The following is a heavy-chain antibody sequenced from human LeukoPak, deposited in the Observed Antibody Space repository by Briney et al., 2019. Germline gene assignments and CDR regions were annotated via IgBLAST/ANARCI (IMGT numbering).Heavy chain of an antibody. J-gene: IGHJ4*02. V-gene: IGHV3-21*01. Sequence: GGSLRLSCAASGFTFSSYRMNWVRQAPGKGLEWVSSISSSSSYIYYADSVKGRFTISRDNAKNSLYLQMNSLRAEDTAVYYCARGADYYDSSGYYAFWGQGTLVTVSS. CDR3: ARGADYYDSSGYYAF. CDR2: ISSSSSYI. D-gene: IGHD3-22*01. CDR1: GFTFSSYR.